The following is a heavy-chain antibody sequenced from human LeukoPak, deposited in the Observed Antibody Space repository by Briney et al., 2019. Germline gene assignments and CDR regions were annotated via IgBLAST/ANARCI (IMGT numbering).Heavy chain of an antibody. CDR1: GGSISSYY. CDR2: IYYSGST. V-gene: IGHV4-59*01. Sequence: KPSETLSLTCTVSGGSISSYYWSWIRQPPGKGLEWVGYIYYSGSTNYNPSLKSRVTISVDTSKNQFSLKLSSVTAADTAVYHCARDREIAVAGTGFDYWGQGTLVTVSS. J-gene: IGHJ4*02. D-gene: IGHD6-19*01. CDR3: ARDREIAVAGTGFDY.